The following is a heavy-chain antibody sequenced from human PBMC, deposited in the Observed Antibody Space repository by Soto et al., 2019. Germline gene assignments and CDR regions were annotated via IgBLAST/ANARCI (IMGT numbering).Heavy chain of an antibody. CDR2: ISSNGGST. Sequence: PRGSLRLSCAASGFTFSSYAMHWISQAQGKGLEYVSAISSNGGSTYYANSVKGRFTISRDNSKNTLYLQMGSLRAEDMAVYYCARDPYPHSSGWYYWFDPWGQGTLVTVSS. CDR1: GFTFSSYA. J-gene: IGHJ5*02. V-gene: IGHV3-64*01. D-gene: IGHD6-19*01. CDR3: ARDPYPHSSGWYYWFDP.